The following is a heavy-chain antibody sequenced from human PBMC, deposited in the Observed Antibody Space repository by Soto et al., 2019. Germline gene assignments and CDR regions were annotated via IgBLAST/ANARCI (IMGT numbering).Heavy chain of an antibody. J-gene: IGHJ4*02. CDR2: INSDGSST. V-gene: IGHV3-74*01. Sequence: EVQLVESGGGLVQPGGSLRLSCAASGFTFSSYWMHWVRQAPGKGLVWVSRINSDGSSTSYADSVKGRFTISRDNAKNTLYLQMNRLRAEDTAVYYCAVAVAGPTASGYWGQGTLGTVSS. CDR1: GFTFSSYW. D-gene: IGHD6-19*01. CDR3: AVAVAGPTASGY.